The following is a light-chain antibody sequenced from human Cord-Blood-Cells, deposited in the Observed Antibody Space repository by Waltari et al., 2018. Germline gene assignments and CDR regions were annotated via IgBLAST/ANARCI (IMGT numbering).Light chain of an antibody. CDR2: EGS. J-gene: IGLJ3*02. Sequence: QSALTQPASVSGSPGQSITISCTGTSSDVGSYNLVSWYQQHPGKAPKLMIYEGSKRPSGVSNRFSGSKSGNTASLTTSGLQAEDEADYYCCSYAGSSTLWVFGGGTKLTVL. CDR1: SSDVGSYNL. V-gene: IGLV2-23*01. CDR3: CSYAGSSTLWV.